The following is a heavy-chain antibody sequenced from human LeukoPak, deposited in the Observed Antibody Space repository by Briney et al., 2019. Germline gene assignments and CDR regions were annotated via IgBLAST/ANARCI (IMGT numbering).Heavy chain of an antibody. Sequence: SVKVSCKASGGTFSSYAISWVRQAPGQGLEWMGGIIPIFGTANYAQKFQGRVTITADESTSTAYMELSSLRSEDTAVYYCAREIEVTGTTVWFGPWGQGTLVTVSS. CDR1: GGTFSSYA. CDR2: IIPIFGTA. V-gene: IGHV1-69*01. CDR3: AREIEVTGTTVWFGP. D-gene: IGHD1-20*01. J-gene: IGHJ5*02.